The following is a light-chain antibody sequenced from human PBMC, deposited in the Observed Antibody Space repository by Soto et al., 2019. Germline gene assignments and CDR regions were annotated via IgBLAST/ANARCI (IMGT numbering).Light chain of an antibody. CDR1: QSVSNTF. V-gene: IGKV3-20*01. CDR2: GAS. Sequence: EIVLTQSPGTLSLSPGERATLSCRASQSVSNTFLAWYQHKPGQAPKLLIYGASSRATGIPDRFSGSGSGTAFTLTISRLEPEDFAVYYCQQYGSSPPMYTFGQGNKLEIK. CDR3: QQYGSSPPMYT. J-gene: IGKJ2*01.